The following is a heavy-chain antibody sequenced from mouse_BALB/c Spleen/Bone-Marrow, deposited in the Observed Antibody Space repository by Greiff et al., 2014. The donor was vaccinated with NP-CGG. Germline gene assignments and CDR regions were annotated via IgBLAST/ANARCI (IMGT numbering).Heavy chain of an antibody. CDR2: IYPGDGDT. Sequence: LEESGAELARPGASVKLSCKASGYTFTSYWMQWVKQRPGQGLEWIGAIYPGDGDTRYTQKFKGKATLTADKSSSTAYMQLISLASEDSAVYYCARSIYYYGSSPFAYWGQGTLVTFSA. CDR3: ARSIYYYGSSPFAY. V-gene: IGHV1-87*01. D-gene: IGHD1-1*01. J-gene: IGHJ3*01. CDR1: GYTFTSYW.